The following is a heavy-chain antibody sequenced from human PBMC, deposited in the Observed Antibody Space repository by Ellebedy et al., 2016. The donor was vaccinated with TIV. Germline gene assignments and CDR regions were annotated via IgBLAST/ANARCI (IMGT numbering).Heavy chain of an antibody. D-gene: IGHD4-17*01. CDR2: IRSKAYGGTR. J-gene: IGHJ4*02. CDR1: GFNFGDYA. CDR3: TRDPPTWTKPSNYFDY. Sequence: GESLKISCIASGFNFGDYAMSWFRQAPGKGPEWVGFIRSKAYGGTREYAASVKGGFFISRDDSKSIAYLQMTSLKTEDTAVYFCTRDPPTWTKPSNYFDYWGQGTLVTVSS. V-gene: IGHV3-49*03.